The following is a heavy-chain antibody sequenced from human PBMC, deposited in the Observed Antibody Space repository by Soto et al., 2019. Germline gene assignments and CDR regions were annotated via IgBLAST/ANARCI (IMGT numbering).Heavy chain of an antibody. J-gene: IGHJ6*02. Sequence: PSETLSLTCTVSGGSISSGGYYWSWIRQHPGKGLEWIGYIYYSGSTYYNPSLKSRVTISVDTSKNQFSLKLSSVTAADTAVYYCARDKIVLRQPTTYYDFWSGYPPRDYYYGMDVWGQGTTVTVSS. CDR2: IYYSGST. CDR3: ARDKIVLRQPTTYYDFWSGYPPRDYYYGMDV. V-gene: IGHV4-31*03. CDR1: GGSISSGGYY. D-gene: IGHD3-3*01.